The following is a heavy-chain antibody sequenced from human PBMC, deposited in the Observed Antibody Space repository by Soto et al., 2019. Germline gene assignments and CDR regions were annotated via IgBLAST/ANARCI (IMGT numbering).Heavy chain of an antibody. D-gene: IGHD1-26*01. CDR3: ARPLDPAVGWFDP. Sequence: QVQLQESGPGLVKPSQTLSLTCTVSGGSISSGGYYWSWIRQHPGKGLEWIGYIYHSGSTYYNPSLEGRVTLYVDTSKNQFSLKLWSVPAADTAVYYCARPLDPAVGWFDPWVQGTLVTVSS. CDR1: GGSISSGGYY. J-gene: IGHJ5*02. CDR2: IYHSGST. V-gene: IGHV4-31*03.